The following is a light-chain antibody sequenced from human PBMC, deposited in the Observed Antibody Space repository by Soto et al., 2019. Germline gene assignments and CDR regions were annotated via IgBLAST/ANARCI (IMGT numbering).Light chain of an antibody. CDR3: QQYNYWPPIT. CDR2: GVS. J-gene: IGKJ5*01. Sequence: EIVMTQSPATLSVSPGERATLSCRASQSVSYNLAWYQQKPGQAPRLLIYGVSTRATGIPARFSGSGSGTEFTLTISSLQSEDFAIYYCQQYNYWPPITFGQGTRLEI. CDR1: QSVSYN. V-gene: IGKV3-15*01.